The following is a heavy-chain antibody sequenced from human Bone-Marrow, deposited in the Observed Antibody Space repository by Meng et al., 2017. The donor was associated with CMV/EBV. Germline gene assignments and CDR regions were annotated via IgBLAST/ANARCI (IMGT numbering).Heavy chain of an antibody. V-gene: IGHV3-48*03. CDR2: ISSSGSTI. J-gene: IGHJ4*02. Sequence: GGSLRLSCAASGFTFSSYEMNWVRQAPGKGLEWVSYISSSGSTIYYADSVKGRFTISRDNAKNSLYLQMNSLRAEDTAVYYCARVDSGWLHIDYWGQGTLVTVSS. CDR3: ARVDSGWLHIDY. CDR1: GFTFSSYE. D-gene: IGHD6-19*01.